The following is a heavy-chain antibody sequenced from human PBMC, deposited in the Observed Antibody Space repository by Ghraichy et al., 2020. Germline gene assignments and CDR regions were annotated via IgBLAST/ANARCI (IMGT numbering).Heavy chain of an antibody. D-gene: IGHD3-22*01. Sequence: GGSLRLSCAASGFIFSDYGMHWVRQAPGKGLEWVAVIWYDGSNKDYTDSVKGRFTISRDNSKNTLYLQMSSLRSEDTAVYYCATEGGAGYYDRNTYPEYWGQGTLVTVSP. CDR2: IWYDGSNK. CDR1: GFIFSDYG. J-gene: IGHJ4*02. V-gene: IGHV3-33*01. CDR3: ATEGGAGYYDRNTYPEY.